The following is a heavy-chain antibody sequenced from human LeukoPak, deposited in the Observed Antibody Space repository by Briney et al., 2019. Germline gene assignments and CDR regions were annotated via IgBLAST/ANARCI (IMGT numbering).Heavy chain of an antibody. D-gene: IGHD1-26*01. CDR3: AREAYSGSSNWFDS. V-gene: IGHV4-59*12. CDR2: IYYSGST. J-gene: IGHJ5*01. CDR1: GGSISSYY. Sequence: SENLSFNCTVSGGSISSYYWSWIRQPPGQGLEWIGYIYYSGSTNYNPSLKSRVTISVDTSKNQFSLKLSSVTAADTAVYYCAREAYSGSSNWFDSWGQGTLVTVSS.